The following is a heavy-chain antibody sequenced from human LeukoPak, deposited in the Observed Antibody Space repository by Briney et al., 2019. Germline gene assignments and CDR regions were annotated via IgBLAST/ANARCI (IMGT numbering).Heavy chain of an antibody. V-gene: IGHV1-18*01. Sequence: ASVKLSCKASGYTFTSYGISWVRQATGQGLEWMGGFSAYNGNTNYAQKLQGRVAMTPDTSTSTAYMELRSLRSDDTAVYYCILHDILTGYYAYFDYWGQGTLVTVSS. D-gene: IGHD3-9*01. CDR3: ILHDILTGYYAYFDY. J-gene: IGHJ4*02. CDR1: GYTFTSYG. CDR2: FSAYNGNT.